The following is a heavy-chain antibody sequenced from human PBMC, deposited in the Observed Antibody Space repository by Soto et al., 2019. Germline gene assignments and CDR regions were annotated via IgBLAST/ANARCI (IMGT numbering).Heavy chain of an antibody. V-gene: IGHV3-23*01. J-gene: IGHJ4*02. CDR2: ISGSGGST. Sequence: GGSLILSCAASGFTFSSYAMSWVRQAPGKGLEWVSAISGSGGSTYYADSVKGRFTISRDNSKNKLYLQMNSLRAEDTAVYYCAKVPELLIAAAGCVFDECGQGTLVTVS. CDR3: AKVPELLIAAAGCVFDE. D-gene: IGHD6-13*01. CDR1: GFTFSSYA.